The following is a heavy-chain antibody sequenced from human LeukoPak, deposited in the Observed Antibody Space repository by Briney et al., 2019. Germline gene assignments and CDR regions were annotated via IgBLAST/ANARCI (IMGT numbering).Heavy chain of an antibody. J-gene: IGHJ4*02. D-gene: IGHD1-26*01. CDR2: IKSRNRGETV. V-gene: IGHV3-15*01. Sequence: GGSLRLSCAASGFTFSDAWMNWVRLAPGKGLEWVGRIKSRNRGETVDYAAAVKGSFTISRDDSKTTVYLQMNSLKTEDTAIYYCTTDGSTTLSNTFDYWGQGTLVTVSS. CDR1: GFTFSDAW. CDR3: TTDGSTTLSNTFDY.